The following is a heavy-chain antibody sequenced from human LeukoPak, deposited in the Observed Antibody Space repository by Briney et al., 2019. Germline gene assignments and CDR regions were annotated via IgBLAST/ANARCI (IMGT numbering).Heavy chain of an antibody. CDR3: ARELSSSISRHLDY. D-gene: IGHD2-2*01. CDR1: GFTFSNAW. J-gene: IGHJ4*02. V-gene: IGHV3-74*01. CDR2: INTDGNIT. Sequence: GGSLRLSCAASGFTFSNAWMHWVRQAPGKGPVWVSRINTDGNITTYADSVKGRFSISRDNAKNALYLQMNSLRAEDTAVFYCARELSSSISRHLDYWGQGTLVTVSS.